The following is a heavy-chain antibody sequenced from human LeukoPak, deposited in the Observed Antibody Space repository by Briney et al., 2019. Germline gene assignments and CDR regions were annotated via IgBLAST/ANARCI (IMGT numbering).Heavy chain of an antibody. V-gene: IGHV4-59*01. CDR3: ARAGYDFWIKGPYYFDY. CDR2: IYYSGST. D-gene: IGHD3-3*01. Sequence: TSETLSLTRTVSGGYMRCYYWSWIRQPPGRGLEWIGYIYYSGSTNYNPSLKSRVTISVDTSKTQFSLKLSSVTAADTAVYYCARAGYDFWIKGPYYFDYWGQGTLVTVSS. CDR1: GGYMRCYY. J-gene: IGHJ4*02.